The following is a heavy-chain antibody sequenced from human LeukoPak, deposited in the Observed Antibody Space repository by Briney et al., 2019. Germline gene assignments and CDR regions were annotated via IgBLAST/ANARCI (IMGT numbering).Heavy chain of an antibody. CDR3: ARRYGDYRKGYFDY. CDR2: IYYSGST. J-gene: IGHJ4*02. V-gene: IGHV4-59*08. D-gene: IGHD4-17*01. CDR1: GGFISSYH. Sequence: PSETLSLTCTVSGGFISSYHWSWIRQPPGKGLEWIGYIYYSGSTNYNPSLKSRVTISVDTSKNQFSLKLSSVTAADTAVYYCARRYGDYRKGYFDYWGQGTLVTVSS.